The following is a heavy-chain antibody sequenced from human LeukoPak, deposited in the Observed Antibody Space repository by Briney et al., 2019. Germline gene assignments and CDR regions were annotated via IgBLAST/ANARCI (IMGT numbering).Heavy chain of an antibody. D-gene: IGHD6-19*01. J-gene: IGHJ4*02. CDR3: ARDRSSGWQYYFDY. CDR2: ISGSGGST. V-gene: IGHV3-23*01. Sequence: AGGSLRLSCAASGFTFSSYAMNWVRQAPGKGLEWVSAISGSGGSTYYADSVKGRFTISRDNSKHTLFLQVNSLRAEDTAVYYCARDRSSGWQYYFDYWGQGTLVTVSS. CDR1: GFTFSSYA.